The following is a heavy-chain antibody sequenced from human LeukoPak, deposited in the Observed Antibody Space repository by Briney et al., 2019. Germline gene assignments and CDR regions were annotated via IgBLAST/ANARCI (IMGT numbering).Heavy chain of an antibody. CDR1: GFTFSSYS. J-gene: IGHJ3*02. Sequence: GGSLRLSCAASGFTFSSYSVNWVRQAPGKGLEWVSSISSSSNYIYYADSVKGRFTISRDNAKNSLYLQMNSLRAEDTAVYYCARAEAGPDAFDIWGQGTMVTVSS. D-gene: IGHD1-14*01. V-gene: IGHV3-21*01. CDR3: ARAEAGPDAFDI. CDR2: ISSSSNYI.